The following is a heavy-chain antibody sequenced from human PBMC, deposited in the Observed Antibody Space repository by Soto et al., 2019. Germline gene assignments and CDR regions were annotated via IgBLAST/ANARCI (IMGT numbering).Heavy chain of an antibody. CDR2: IGGSGGST. Sequence: GGSLRLSCAASGFTFSSYAMSWVRQAPGKGLEWVSAIGGSGGSTFYADSGKGRLTISRENSKNTLYLQMNSLRAEDTAVYYCAKVSVAGRHYYYGMDVWGQGTTVTVSS. CDR1: GFTFSSYA. V-gene: IGHV3-23*01. J-gene: IGHJ6*02. D-gene: IGHD6-19*01. CDR3: AKVSVAGRHYYYGMDV.